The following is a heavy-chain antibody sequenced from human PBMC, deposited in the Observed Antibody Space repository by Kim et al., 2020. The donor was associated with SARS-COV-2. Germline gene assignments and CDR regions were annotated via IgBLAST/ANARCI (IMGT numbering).Heavy chain of an antibody. V-gene: IGHV4-31*02. CDR3: ARGTGFREFTYYYYGMDV. D-gene: IGHD3-10*01. Sequence: KSRVTISVDTSKNQFSLKLSSVTAADTAVYYCARGTGFREFTYYYYGMDVWGQGTTVTVSS. J-gene: IGHJ6*02.